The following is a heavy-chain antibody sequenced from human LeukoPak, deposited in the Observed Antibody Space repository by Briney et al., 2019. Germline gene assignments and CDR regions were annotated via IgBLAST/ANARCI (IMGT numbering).Heavy chain of an antibody. D-gene: IGHD3-9*01. CDR3: AKWGDYDILTGYHGSDY. CDR2: VSGRDDST. V-gene: IGHV3-23*01. J-gene: IGHJ4*02. CDR1: GFTFSNYA. Sequence: QSGGSLRLSCAASGFTFSNYAMSWVRQAPGKGLEWVSAVSGRDDSTYYADSVKGRFTISRDNSKNTLYLQMNSLRAEDTAVYYCAKWGDYDILTGYHGSDYWGQGTLVTVSS.